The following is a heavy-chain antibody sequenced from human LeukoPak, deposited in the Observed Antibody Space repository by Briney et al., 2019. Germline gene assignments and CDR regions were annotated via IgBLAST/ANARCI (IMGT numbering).Heavy chain of an antibody. Sequence: GGSLRLSCAASGFTFSSYSMNWVSQAPGKGLEWGSSISSSSSYIYYADSVKGRFTISRDNAKNSLYLQMNSLRAEDTAVYYCARDLLYYYDSSGYYPNWFDPWGQGTLVNVSS. CDR2: ISSSSSYI. CDR3: ARDLLYYYDSSGYYPNWFDP. V-gene: IGHV3-21*01. D-gene: IGHD3-22*01. CDR1: GFTFSSYS. J-gene: IGHJ5*02.